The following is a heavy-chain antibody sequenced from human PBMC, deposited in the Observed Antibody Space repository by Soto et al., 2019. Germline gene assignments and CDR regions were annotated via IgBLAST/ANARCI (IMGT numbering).Heavy chain of an antibody. CDR3: ARGDHTISDAFDI. D-gene: IGHD3-16*01. V-gene: IGHV4-59*01. CDR2: IYYSGST. Sequence: PSETLSLTCTVSGGSISSYYWSWIRQPPGKGLEWIGYIYYSGSTNYNPSLKSRVTISVDTSKNQFSLKPSSVTAADTAVYYCARGDHTISDAFDIWGQGTMVTVSS. J-gene: IGHJ3*02. CDR1: GGSISSYY.